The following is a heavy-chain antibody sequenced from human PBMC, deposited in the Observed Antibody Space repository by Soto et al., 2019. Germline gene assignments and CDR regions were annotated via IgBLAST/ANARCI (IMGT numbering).Heavy chain of an antibody. CDR1: GFTFSSYA. CDR2: ISGSGGST. D-gene: IGHD3-10*01. V-gene: IGHV3-23*01. J-gene: IGHJ4*02. CDR3: AKKKRGYYGSGSSIGGPILDY. Sequence: GGSLRLSCAASGFTFSSYAMSWVRQAPGKGLEWVSAISGSGGSTYYADSVKGRFTISRDNSKNTLYLQMNSLRAEDTAVYYCAKKKRGYYGSGSSIGGPILDYWGQGTLVTVSS.